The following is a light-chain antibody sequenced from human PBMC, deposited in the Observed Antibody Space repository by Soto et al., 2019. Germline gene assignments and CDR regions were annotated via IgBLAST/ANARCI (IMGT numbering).Light chain of an antibody. CDR1: QIVSSTY. CDR2: GAS. V-gene: IGKV3-20*01. Sequence: EIVLTQPPGTLSLSPGERATLSCRASQIVSSTYLAWFQQKPGQAPRLLIYGASTRATGIPDRFSGSGSGTDSTLTISGLEPEDFALYYCQQYGVTPPNSFGGGTKVEV. CDR3: QQYGVTPPNS. J-gene: IGKJ4*01.